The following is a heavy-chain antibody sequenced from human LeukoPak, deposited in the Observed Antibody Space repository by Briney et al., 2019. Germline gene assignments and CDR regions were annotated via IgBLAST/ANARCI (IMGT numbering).Heavy chain of an antibody. D-gene: IGHD3-22*01. Sequence: SETLSFTCTVSCSSISSYFWSWIRKPAGKGLELIGRIYTSGSTNYNPSLKSRVTMSVDTSKNQFSLKLSSVTAADTAVYYCARGKALDYYNDGSGYYFDYWGQGTLVTVSS. CDR2: IYTSGST. J-gene: IGHJ4*02. CDR3: ARGKALDYYNDGSGYYFDY. V-gene: IGHV4-4*07. CDR1: CSSISSYF.